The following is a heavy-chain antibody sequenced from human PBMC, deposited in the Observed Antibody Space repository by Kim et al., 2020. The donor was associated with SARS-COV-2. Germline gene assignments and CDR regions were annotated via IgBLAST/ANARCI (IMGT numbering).Heavy chain of an antibody. CDR3: AKDRIVVVPAALDY. J-gene: IGHJ4*02. V-gene: IGHV3-30*18. D-gene: IGHD2-2*01. Sequence: GGSLRLSCAASGFTFSSYGMHWVRQAPGKGLEWVAVISYDGSNKYYADSVKGRFTISRDNSKNTLYLQMNSLRAEDTVVYYCAKDRIVVVPAALDYWGQGTLVTVSS. CDR2: ISYDGSNK. CDR1: GFTFSSYG.